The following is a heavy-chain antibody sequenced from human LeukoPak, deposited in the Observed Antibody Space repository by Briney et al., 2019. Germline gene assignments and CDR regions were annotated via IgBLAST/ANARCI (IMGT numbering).Heavy chain of an antibody. CDR3: ARTGAITIFGVVKGTDY. V-gene: IGHV4-34*01. CDR2: INHSGST. J-gene: IGHJ4*02. D-gene: IGHD3-3*01. CDR1: GGSFSGYY. Sequence: KPSETLSLTCAVYGGSFSGYYWSWIRQPPGKGLEWIGEINHSGSTNYNPSLKSRVTISVDTSKNQFSLKLSSVTAADTAVYYCARTGAITIFGVVKGTDYWGQGTLVTVSS.